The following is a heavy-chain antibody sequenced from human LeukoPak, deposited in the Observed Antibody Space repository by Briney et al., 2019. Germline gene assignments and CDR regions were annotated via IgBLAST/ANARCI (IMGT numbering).Heavy chain of an antibody. CDR3: ARVSNMVRGASDLDY. Sequence: SSGTLSLTCAVSGGSISSSNWWSWVRQPPGKGLEWIGEIYHSGSTNYNPSLKSRVTISVDKSKNQFSLKLSSVTAADTAVYYCARVSNMVRGASDLDYWGQGTLVTVSS. D-gene: IGHD3-10*01. J-gene: IGHJ4*02. CDR2: IYHSGST. V-gene: IGHV4-4*02. CDR1: GGSISSSNW.